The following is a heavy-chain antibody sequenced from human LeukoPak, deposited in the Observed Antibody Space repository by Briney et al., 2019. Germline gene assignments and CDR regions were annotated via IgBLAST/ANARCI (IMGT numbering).Heavy chain of an antibody. CDR1: GGSFRGYY. D-gene: IGHD6-19*01. Sequence: SSETLSLTCAVYGGSFRGYYWSWIRQPPGKGLEWIGEINHSGSTNYNPSLKSRVTISVDTSKNQFSLKLSSVTAADTAVYYCARGAIAVAGSFDYWGQGTLVTVSS. V-gene: IGHV4-34*01. CDR3: ARGAIAVAGSFDY. J-gene: IGHJ4*02. CDR2: INHSGST.